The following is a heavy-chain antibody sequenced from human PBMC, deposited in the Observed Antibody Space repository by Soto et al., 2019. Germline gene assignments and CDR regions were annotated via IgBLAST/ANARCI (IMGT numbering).Heavy chain of an antibody. CDR1: GFTFSSYA. CDR3: AKEKISTSCCNWFDP. D-gene: IGHD2-2*01. V-gene: IGHV3-30-3*01. Sequence: GGSLRLSCAASGFTFSSYAMHWVRQAPGKGLEWVAVISYDGSNKYYADSVKGRFTISRDNSKSTLYLQMNSLRAEDTAVYYCAKEKISTSCCNWFDPWGQGTLVTVSS. J-gene: IGHJ5*02. CDR2: ISYDGSNK.